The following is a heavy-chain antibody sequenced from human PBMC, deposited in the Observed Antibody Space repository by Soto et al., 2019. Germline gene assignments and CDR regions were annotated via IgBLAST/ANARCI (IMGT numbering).Heavy chain of an antibody. CDR1: GFPLSTSGMC. Sequence: SGPTLVTPTQTLALTCTFSGFPLSTSGMCVSWIRQPPGKALEWLALIDWDDDKYYSTSLKTRLTISKDTSKNQVVLTMTNMDPVDTATYYCARILRDYDILTGYYTSDYYYGMDVWGQGTTVTVSS. D-gene: IGHD3-9*01. CDR2: IDWDDDK. V-gene: IGHV2-70*01. CDR3: ARILRDYDILTGYYTSDYYYGMDV. J-gene: IGHJ6*02.